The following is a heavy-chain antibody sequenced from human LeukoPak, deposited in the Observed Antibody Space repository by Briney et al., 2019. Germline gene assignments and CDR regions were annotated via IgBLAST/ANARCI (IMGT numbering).Heavy chain of an antibody. D-gene: IGHD3-22*01. CDR1: GYSISSGYY. J-gene: IGHJ5*02. V-gene: IGHV4-38-2*02. Sequence: SETLSLTCTVSGYSISSGYYWAWIRQPPGKGLEWIGSIFHTGSTYHNPSLKSRVTISVDTSKNQFSLKLSSVTAADTAVYYCARHQYYDSSGAFDPWGQGTLVTVSS. CDR2: IFHTGST. CDR3: ARHQYYDSSGAFDP.